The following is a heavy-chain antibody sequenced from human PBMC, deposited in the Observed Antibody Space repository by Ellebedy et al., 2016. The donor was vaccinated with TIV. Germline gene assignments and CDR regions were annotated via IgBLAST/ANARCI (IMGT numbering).Heavy chain of an antibody. CDR1: GYTFTRYG. D-gene: IGHD6-6*01. V-gene: IGHV1-18*01. CDR3: AKESSSVRPGDF. J-gene: IGHJ4*02. Sequence: ASVKVSXXVSGYTFTRYGMSWVRQAPGQGLEWMGWIAVYNGHTKYAQKFQDRVVMTTETATSTVYMELRSLRSDDTAVYYCAKESSSVRPGDFWGQGTLVTVSS. CDR2: IAVYNGHT.